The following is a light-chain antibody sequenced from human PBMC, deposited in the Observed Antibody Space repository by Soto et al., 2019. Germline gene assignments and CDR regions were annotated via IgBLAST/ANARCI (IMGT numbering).Light chain of an antibody. CDR3: QQYNNWPPGT. CDR1: QNIGTN. Sequence: EIVLTQSPATLSVSPGERATLSCRASQNIGTNLAWYQQKPGQPPRLLFYHASTRATGIPARFSGSGSGTEVTLTISSRQSDDFAEYYCQQYNNWPPGTCGQGTKVEIK. V-gene: IGKV3-15*01. J-gene: IGKJ1*01. CDR2: HAS.